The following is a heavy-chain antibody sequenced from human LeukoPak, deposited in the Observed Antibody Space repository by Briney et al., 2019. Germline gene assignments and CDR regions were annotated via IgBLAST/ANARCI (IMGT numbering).Heavy chain of an antibody. J-gene: IGHJ4*02. D-gene: IGHD3-10*01. CDR1: GFTFSSYG. CDR3: ARDVYYGSGSYFFDY. Sequence: GGSLILSCAASGFTFSSYGMHWVRQAPGKGLEWVAVISYDGSNKYYADSVKGRFTISRDNSKNTLYLQMNSLRAEDTAVYYCARDVYYGSGSYFFDYWGQGTLVTVSS. V-gene: IGHV3-30*03. CDR2: ISYDGSNK.